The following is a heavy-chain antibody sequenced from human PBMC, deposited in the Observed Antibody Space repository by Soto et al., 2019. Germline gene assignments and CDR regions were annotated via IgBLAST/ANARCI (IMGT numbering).Heavy chain of an antibody. CDR3: ARLVGARWFDP. Sequence: ASVKVSCKASGYTFNTFGITWVRQAPGQGLEWMGCVSGYSDKRDYSRKLQDRITLTADPSTTTSYMELRSLTSDDTAVYYCARLVGARWFDPWGQGTLVTVSS. CDR2: VSGYSDKR. J-gene: IGHJ5*02. V-gene: IGHV1-18*01. CDR1: GYTFNTFG. D-gene: IGHD1-26*01.